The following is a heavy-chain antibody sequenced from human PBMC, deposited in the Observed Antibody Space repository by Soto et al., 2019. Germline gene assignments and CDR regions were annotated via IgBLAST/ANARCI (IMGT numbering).Heavy chain of an antibody. D-gene: IGHD5-18*01. CDR3: ARDQFDSYGPKGGLDY. J-gene: IGHJ4*02. CDR2: ISAYNGNT. Sequence: GASVKVSCKASGGAFSSYAISWVRQAPGQGLEWMGWISAYNGNTNYAQKLQGRVTMTTDTSTSTAYMELRSLRSDDTAVYYCARDQFDSYGPKGGLDYWGQGTLVTVSS. V-gene: IGHV1-18*01. CDR1: GGAFSSYA.